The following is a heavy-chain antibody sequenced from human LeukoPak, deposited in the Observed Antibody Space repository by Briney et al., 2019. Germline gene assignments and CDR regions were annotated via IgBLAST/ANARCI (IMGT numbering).Heavy chain of an antibody. CDR1: GFTFSSYS. CDR3: GRVKLLVWFDP. V-gene: IGHV3-21*01. D-gene: IGHD3-10*01. CDR2: ISSSSSYI. Sequence: GGSLRLSCAASGFTFSSYSMNWVRQAPGKGLEWGSSISSSSSYIYYAASVKGRFTISRDNAKNSLYLQMNSRRAEETVVYYCGRVKLLVWFDPWGRGTLVTVSS. J-gene: IGHJ5*02.